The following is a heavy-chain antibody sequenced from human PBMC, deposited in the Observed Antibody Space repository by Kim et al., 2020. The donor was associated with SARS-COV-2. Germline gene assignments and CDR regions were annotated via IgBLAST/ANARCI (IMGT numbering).Heavy chain of an antibody. J-gene: IGHJ4*02. CDR1: GFTFSSYG. D-gene: IGHD3-10*01. CDR2: ISYDGSNK. V-gene: IGHV3-30*18. CDR3: ANIPLYGSEGFGELPDY. Sequence: GGSLRLSCAASGFTFSSYGMHWVRQAPGKGLEWVAVISYDGSNKYYADSVKGRFTISRDNSKNTLYLQMNSLRAEDTAVYYCANIPLYGSEGFGELPDYWGQATLVTVSS.